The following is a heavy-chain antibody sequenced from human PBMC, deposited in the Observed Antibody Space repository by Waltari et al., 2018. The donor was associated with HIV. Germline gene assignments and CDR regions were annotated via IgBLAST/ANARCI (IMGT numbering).Heavy chain of an antibody. V-gene: IGHV4-39*01. CDR2: ISYTGTT. Sequence: QLQLQESGPGLVKPSETLSLTCTVSSGSISSSTYYWGWIRQPPGKGLEWIGSISYTGTTYYNPSLASRVTISVDTSKNQFSLKLNSVTAADTAVYYCARGRFLQWLLSLTHDAFDIWGQGAMVAVSS. CDR1: SGSISSSTYY. D-gene: IGHD3-3*01. CDR3: ARGRFLQWLLSLTHDAFDI. J-gene: IGHJ3*02.